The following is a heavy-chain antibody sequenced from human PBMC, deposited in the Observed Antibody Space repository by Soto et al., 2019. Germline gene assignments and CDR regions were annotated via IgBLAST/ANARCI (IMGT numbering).Heavy chain of an antibody. V-gene: IGHV1-2*04. J-gene: IGHJ5*02. CDR2: INPNSGGT. CDR3: ARDKEGYNWFDP. CDR1: GYTFTGYY. Sequence: ASVKVSCKASGYTFTGYYMHWVRQAPGQGLEWMGWINPNSGGTNYAQKFRGWVTMTRDTSISTAYMELSRLRSDDTAVYYCARDKEGYNWFDPWGQGTLVTVSS.